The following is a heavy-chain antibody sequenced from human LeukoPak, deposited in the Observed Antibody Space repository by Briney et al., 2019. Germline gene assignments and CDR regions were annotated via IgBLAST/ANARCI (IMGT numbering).Heavy chain of an antibody. CDR3: ARDGGSGSYYYMDV. CDR2: IIPIFGTA. J-gene: IGHJ6*03. D-gene: IGHD1-26*01. Sequence: SVKVSCKASGGTFSSYAISWVRQAPGQGLEWMGRIIPIFGTANYAQKFQGRVTITTDESTSTAYMELSSLRSEDTAVYYCARDGGSGSYYYMDVWGKGTTVTVSS. V-gene: IGHV1-69*05. CDR1: GGTFSSYA.